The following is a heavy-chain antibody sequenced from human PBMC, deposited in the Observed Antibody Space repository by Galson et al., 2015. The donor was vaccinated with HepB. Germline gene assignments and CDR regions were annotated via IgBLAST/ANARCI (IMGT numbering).Heavy chain of an antibody. D-gene: IGHD6-19*01. CDR3: AESRGIAVAGAPFDY. CDR1: GFTFSSYA. Sequence: SLRLSCAASGFTFSSYAMSWVRQAPGKGLEWVSAISGSGGSTYYADSVKGRFTISRDNSKNTLYLQMNSLRAEDTAVYYCAESRGIAVAGAPFDYWGQGTLVTVSS. CDR2: ISGSGGST. J-gene: IGHJ4*02. V-gene: IGHV3-23*01.